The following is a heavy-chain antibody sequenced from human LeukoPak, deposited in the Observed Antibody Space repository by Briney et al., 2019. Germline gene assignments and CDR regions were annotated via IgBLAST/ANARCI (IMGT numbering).Heavy chain of an antibody. D-gene: IGHD3-22*01. Sequence: PSQTLSLTCTVSGASISSHNYFWNWIRQPAGKALAWIGRISASVTTDYNPSLKSRVTISMYTSRTQFSLKLSSVTAADTAVYYCARQGYYDSSGYYGDAFDIWGQGTMVTVSS. J-gene: IGHJ3*02. CDR1: GASISSHNYF. CDR2: ISASVTT. CDR3: ARQGYYDSSGYYGDAFDI. V-gene: IGHV4-61*02.